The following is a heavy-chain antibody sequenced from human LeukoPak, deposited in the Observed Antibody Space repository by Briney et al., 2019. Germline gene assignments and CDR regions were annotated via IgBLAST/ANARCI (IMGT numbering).Heavy chain of an antibody. Sequence: GGSLRLSCVASGFTFNIYAMIWVRQAPGKGLEWVSGISGSGANTYNADYVKGRFTISRDNSKNTLYLQMNSLRAEDTAVYYCARDLAWGQGTLVTVSS. CDR1: GFTFNIYA. CDR2: ISGSGANT. J-gene: IGHJ5*02. V-gene: IGHV3-23*01. CDR3: ARDLA. D-gene: IGHD3-16*01.